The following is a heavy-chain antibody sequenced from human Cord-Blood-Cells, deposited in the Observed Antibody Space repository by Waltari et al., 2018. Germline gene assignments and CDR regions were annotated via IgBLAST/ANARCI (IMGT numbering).Heavy chain of an antibody. J-gene: IGHJ4*02. Sequence: QVQLQQWGAGLLKPSETLSLTCAVYGGSFSGYYWSWIRQPPGKGLEWIGEINHIGRPSDNPSLKSRVTISVDTSKNQFSLKLSSVTAADTAVYYCAREGLGYCSSTSCYALDYWGQGTLVTVSS. CDR1: GGSFSGYY. CDR2: INHIGRP. V-gene: IGHV4-34*01. CDR3: AREGLGYCSSTSCYALDY. D-gene: IGHD2-2*01.